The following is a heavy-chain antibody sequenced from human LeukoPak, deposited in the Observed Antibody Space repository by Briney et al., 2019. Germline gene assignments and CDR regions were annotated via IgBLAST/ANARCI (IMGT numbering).Heavy chain of an antibody. D-gene: IGHD6-13*01. V-gene: IGHV3-7*01. CDR2: IKQDGREK. CDR3: ARVAGSWYENGAFDI. Sequence: GGSLRLSCAASGFTFSSYWMSWVRQAPGEGLEWVANIKQDGREKYYADSVKGGFTISRDNAKNSLYLQMNSLRAEDTAVYYCARVAGSWYENGAFDIWGQGTMVTVSS. J-gene: IGHJ3*02. CDR1: GFTFSSYW.